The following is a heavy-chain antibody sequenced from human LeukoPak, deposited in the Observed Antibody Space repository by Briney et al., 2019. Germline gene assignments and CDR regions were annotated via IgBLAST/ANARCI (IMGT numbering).Heavy chain of an antibody. D-gene: IGHD4-23*01. Sequence: GGSLRLSCAASGFTFSSYWMNWVRRAPGKGLVWVSRIASDGSSTTYADSVKGRFSISRDNAKNTLYLQMNSLRVEDTAVYYCARGRPHGNDHWGQGTLVTVSS. V-gene: IGHV3-74*01. CDR1: GFTFSSYW. J-gene: IGHJ4*02. CDR2: IASDGSST. CDR3: ARGRPHGNDH.